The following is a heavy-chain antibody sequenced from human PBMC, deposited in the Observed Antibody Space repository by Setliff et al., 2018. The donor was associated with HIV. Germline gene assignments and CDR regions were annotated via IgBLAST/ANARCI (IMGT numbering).Heavy chain of an antibody. CDR2: IAYTGSG. CDR3: AREVRWELPQGFDH. D-gene: IGHD1-26*01. CDR1: GGSISSRNFY. J-gene: IGHJ4*02. Sequence: SETLSLTCTVSGGSISSRNFYWSWIRQPPGKGLEWIGSIAYTGSGYYNSSLKSRVTISVDTSRNECSLKLTSVTAADTAVYYCAREVRWELPQGFDHWGQGSQVTVSS. V-gene: IGHV4-39*07.